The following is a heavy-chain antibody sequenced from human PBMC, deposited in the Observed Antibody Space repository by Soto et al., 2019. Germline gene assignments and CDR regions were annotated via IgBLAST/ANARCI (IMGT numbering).Heavy chain of an antibody. CDR1: GSSISSSGYY. CDR2: LYYNVGT. D-gene: IGHD3-10*01. J-gene: IGHJ6*02. V-gene: IGHV4-39*02. CDR3: ARDRYYGSGTYYNFYYGMDV. Sequence: PSETLSLTCTVSGSSISSSGYYWGWIRQPPGRGLEWIGSLYYNVGTYYNPSLKSRVTISADTSANQFSLKLSFVTAADTAVYYCARDRYYGSGTYYNFYYGMDVSGQGTTVTVSS.